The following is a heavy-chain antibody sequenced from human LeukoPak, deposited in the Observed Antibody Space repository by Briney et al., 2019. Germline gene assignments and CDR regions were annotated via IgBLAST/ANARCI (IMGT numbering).Heavy chain of an antibody. D-gene: IGHD3-9*01. J-gene: IGHJ5*02. CDR1: GYTFTSYD. Sequence: ASVKVSCKASGYTFTSYDINWVRQATGQRLEWMGWMNPNSGNTGYAQKFQGRVTMTRNTSISTAYMELSSLRSEDTAVYYCARADILTGYYRGRGSSNWFDPWGQGTLVTVSS. CDR2: MNPNSGNT. CDR3: ARADILTGYYRGRGSSNWFDP. V-gene: IGHV1-8*01.